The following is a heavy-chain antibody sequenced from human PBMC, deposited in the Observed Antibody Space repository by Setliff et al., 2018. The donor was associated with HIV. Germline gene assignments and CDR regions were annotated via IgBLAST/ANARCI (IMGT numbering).Heavy chain of an antibody. D-gene: IGHD1-26*01. CDR1: GYTLSELS. J-gene: IGHJ4*02. Sequence: GASVKVSCKVYGYTLSELSIHWVRQAPGKGLEWMGYFDPQDGETVYAQKFQGRVTLTEDTSTGTAYMELSGLRSEDTAVYYCASGSHGEGATEYWGLGTLVTVSS. CDR3: ASGSHGEGATEY. V-gene: IGHV1-24*01. CDR2: FDPQDGET.